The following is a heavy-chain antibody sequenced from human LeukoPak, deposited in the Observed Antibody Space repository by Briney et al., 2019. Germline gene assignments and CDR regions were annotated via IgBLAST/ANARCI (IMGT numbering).Heavy chain of an antibody. V-gene: IGHV3-7*01. J-gene: IGHJ6*04. CDR1: GFTFSAYW. CDR3: ARDRVVPAARFKDV. D-gene: IGHD2-2*01. Sequence: GGSLRLSCAASGFTFSAYWMSWVRQAPGKGLEWVANIKQDGSEKFYVDSVKGRFTISRDNAKNTLYLQMNSLRAEDTAVYYCARDRVVPAARFKDVWGKGTTVTVSS. CDR2: IKQDGSEK.